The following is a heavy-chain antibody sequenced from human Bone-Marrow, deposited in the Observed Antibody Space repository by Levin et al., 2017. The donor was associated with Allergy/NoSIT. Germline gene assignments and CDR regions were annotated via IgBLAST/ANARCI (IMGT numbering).Heavy chain of an antibody. J-gene: IGHJ3*01. Sequence: GGSLRLSCGGSGDIFSSYWMTWVRQAPGNGLAWVATINPDGSGNYYVGSVKGRFTISRDNARNSLYLEMTSLRGDDTAVYSSARSAFEPAFDVWGHGTLVTVSS. V-gene: IGHV3-7*01. CDR2: INPDGSGN. CDR1: GDIFSSYW. D-gene: IGHD3-16*01. CDR3: ARSAFEPAFDV.